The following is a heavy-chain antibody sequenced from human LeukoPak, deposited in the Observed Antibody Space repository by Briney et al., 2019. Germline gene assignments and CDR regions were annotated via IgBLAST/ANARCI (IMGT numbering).Heavy chain of an antibody. CDR2: IYYSGST. V-gene: IGHV4-31*03. CDR3: ARVDTMVRGVTPPFDY. Sequence: SETLSLTCTVSGGSISSGGYYWSWIRQHPGKGLEWIGYIYYSGSTYYNPSLKSRVTISVDTSKNQFSLKLSSVTAADTAVYYCARVDTMVRGVTPPFDYWGQGTLVTVSS. CDR1: GGSISSGGYY. J-gene: IGHJ4*02. D-gene: IGHD3-10*01.